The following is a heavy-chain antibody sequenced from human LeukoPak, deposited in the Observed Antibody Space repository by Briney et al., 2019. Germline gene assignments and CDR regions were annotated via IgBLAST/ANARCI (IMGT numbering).Heavy chain of an antibody. J-gene: IGHJ4*02. V-gene: IGHV1-46*02. CDR1: GYTFNNHY. D-gene: IGHD6-19*01. CDR3: ARQGTYSSAIGMGY. CDR2: INPSGGST. Sequence: ASVEVSCKASGYTFNNHYMYWVRQAPGQGLEWMGVINPSGGSTSYAQKFQGRVTMTRDTSTRTVYMEVNSLRSEDTAVYYCARQGTYSSAIGMGYWGQGTLVTVSS.